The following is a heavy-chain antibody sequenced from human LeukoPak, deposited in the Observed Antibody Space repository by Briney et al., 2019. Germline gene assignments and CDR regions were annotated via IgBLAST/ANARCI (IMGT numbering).Heavy chain of an antibody. D-gene: IGHD3-16*01. CDR1: GFTFSSYG. CDR3: AKDQTFGLVDY. J-gene: IGHJ4*02. V-gene: IGHV3-30*18. CDR2: ISYDGSNK. Sequence: GGSLRLSCAASGFTFSSYGMHWVRQAPGKGLGWVAVISYDGSNKYYADSVKGRFTISRDNSKNTLYLQMNSLRAEDTAVYYCAKDQTFGLVDYWGQGTLVTVSS.